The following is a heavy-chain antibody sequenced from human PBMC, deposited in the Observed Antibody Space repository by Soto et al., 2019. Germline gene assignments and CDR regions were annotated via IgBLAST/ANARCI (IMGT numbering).Heavy chain of an antibody. CDR2: INAGNGNT. CDR1: GYTFTSYA. D-gene: IGHD5-12*01. Sequence: GASVKVSCKASGYTFTSYAMHWVRQAPGQRLEWMGWINAGNGNTKYSQKFQGRVTITRDTSASTAYMELSSLRSEDTAVYYCARPRLRSLYYFDYWAREPWSPSPQ. CDR3: ARPRLRSLYYFDY. J-gene: IGHJ4*02. V-gene: IGHV1-3*01.